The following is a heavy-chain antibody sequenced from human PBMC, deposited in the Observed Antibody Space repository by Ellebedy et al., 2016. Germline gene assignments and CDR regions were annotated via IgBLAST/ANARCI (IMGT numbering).Heavy chain of an antibody. CDR3: ASHLLYVPWFDP. Sequence: GESLKISCKGSGYSFTSYWISWVRQMPGKGLEWMGRIDPSDSYTNYSPSFQGHVTISADKSISTAYLQWSSLKASDTAMYYCASHLLYVPWFDPWGQGTLVTVSS. CDR1: GYSFTSYW. D-gene: IGHD3-3*01. J-gene: IGHJ5*02. V-gene: IGHV5-10-1*01. CDR2: IDPSDSYT.